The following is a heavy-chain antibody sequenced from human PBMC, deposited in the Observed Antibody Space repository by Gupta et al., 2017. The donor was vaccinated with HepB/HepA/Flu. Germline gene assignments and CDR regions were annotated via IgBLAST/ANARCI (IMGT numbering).Heavy chain of an antibody. J-gene: IGHJ5*02. Sequence: QLQLQESGPGLVKPSETLSLTCTVSGGSISSSSYYWGWIRQPPGKGLEWIGSIYYSGSTYYNPSLKSRVTISVDTSKNQFSLKLSSVTAADTAVYYCAVSLTYYDFWSGYYEVLRYDWFDPWGQGTLVTVSS. CDR2: IYYSGST. V-gene: IGHV4-39*01. D-gene: IGHD3-3*01. CDR1: GGSISSSSYY. CDR3: AVSLTYYDFWSGYYEVLRYDWFDP.